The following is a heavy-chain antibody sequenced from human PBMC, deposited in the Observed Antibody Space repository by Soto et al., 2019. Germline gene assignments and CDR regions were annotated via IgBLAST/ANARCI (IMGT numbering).Heavy chain of an antibody. CDR1: GFTVSSNY. V-gene: IGHV3-66*01. CDR2: IYSGGST. CDR3: ARAPNYDFWSGPPDY. J-gene: IGHJ4*02. D-gene: IGHD3-3*01. Sequence: GGSLRLSCAASGFTVSSNYMSWVRQAPGKGLEWVSVIYSGGSTYYADSVKGRFTISRDNSKNTLYLQMNSLRAEDTAVYYCARAPNYDFWSGPPDYWGQGTLVTVSS.